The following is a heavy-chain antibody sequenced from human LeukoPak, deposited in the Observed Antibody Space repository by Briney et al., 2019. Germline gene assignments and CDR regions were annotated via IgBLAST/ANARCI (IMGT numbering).Heavy chain of an antibody. CDR3: ARDSMGEVTPSSDY. Sequence: ASVKVSCKASGYTFTSYYMHWVRQAPGQGLEWMGIINPSGGRTTYAQKFQGRVTMTRDTSTSTVYMELSSLRSDDTAVYYCARDSMGEVTPSSDYWGQGTLVTVSS. D-gene: IGHD4-23*01. V-gene: IGHV1-46*01. J-gene: IGHJ4*02. CDR1: GYTFTSYY. CDR2: INPSGGRT.